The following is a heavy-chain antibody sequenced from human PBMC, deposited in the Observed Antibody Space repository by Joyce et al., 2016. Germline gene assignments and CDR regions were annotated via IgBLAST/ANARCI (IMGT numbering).Heavy chain of an antibody. CDR3: ARDRKWLGDFDY. D-gene: IGHD6-19*01. Sequence: DVQLVESGGGLVQPGGSLRLSCVASGFTFSDYSMNWVRQAPRKGLELVLYISSSSGTIFYADSAKGRITSSRDNAKSTLYLQMNSLRAEDTAVYYCARDRKWLGDFDYWGQGNLVTVSS. CDR2: ISSSSGTI. J-gene: IGHJ4*02. CDR1: GFTFSDYS. V-gene: IGHV3-48*01.